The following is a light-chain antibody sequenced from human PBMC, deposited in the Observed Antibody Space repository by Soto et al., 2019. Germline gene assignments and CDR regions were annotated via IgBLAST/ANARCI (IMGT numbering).Light chain of an antibody. CDR3: HVWDSSSDHPVV. Sequence: SYELTQPPSVSVDPGKTARITCGGNNIGRKSVHWYQPKPGQAPVLVIYYDSDRPSGIPVRFSGSNSGNTATLTISIVEVGTEVDFYCHVWDSSSDHPVVFGGGTKLTVL. CDR1: NIGRKS. CDR2: YDS. V-gene: IGLV3-21*04. J-gene: IGLJ2*01.